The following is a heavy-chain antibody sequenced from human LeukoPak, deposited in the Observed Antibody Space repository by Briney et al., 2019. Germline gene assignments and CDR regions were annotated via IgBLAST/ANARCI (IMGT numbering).Heavy chain of an antibody. CDR2: LTGSGGST. CDR1: GFTFSSSS. CDR3: AKDLAPAAY. D-gene: IGHD2-2*01. Sequence: GGSLRLSCAASGFTFSSSSMSWVRQAPGKGLEWVSALTGSGGSTYYADSVKGRFTISGDNSKKTLFLQMNSLRAEDTAVYYCAKDLAPAAYWGQGTLVTVSS. V-gene: IGHV3-23*01. J-gene: IGHJ4*02.